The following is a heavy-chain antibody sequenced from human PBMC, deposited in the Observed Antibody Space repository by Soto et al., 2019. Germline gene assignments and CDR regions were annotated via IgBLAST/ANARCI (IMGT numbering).Heavy chain of an antibody. V-gene: IGHV4-59*01. CDR1: GGSISSYY. CDR2: IYYIGST. Sequence: SETLSLTCTVSGGSISSYYWSWIRQPPGKGLEWIGYIYYIGSTNYNPSLKSRVTISVDTSKNQFSLKLSSVTAADTAVYYCARGPRRQLLNWFDPWGQGTLVTVSS. CDR3: ARGPRRQLLNWFDP. J-gene: IGHJ5*02. D-gene: IGHD2-2*01.